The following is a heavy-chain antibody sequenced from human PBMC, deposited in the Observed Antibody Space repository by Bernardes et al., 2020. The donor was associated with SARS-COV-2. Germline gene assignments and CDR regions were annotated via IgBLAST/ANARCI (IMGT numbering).Heavy chain of an antibody. CDR3: ARDRSGMDRIGAGDLYNWFDP. J-gene: IGHJ5*02. CDR2: IYYTGST. V-gene: IGHV4-30-4*01. CDR1: GGSISSGDYC. Sequence: TLSLTCTVSGGSISSGDYCWSWIRQPPGKGLEWIGYIYYTGSTYYNPSLKSRITISVDTSKNQFSLRLSSVTAADTAVYYCARDRSGMDRIGAGDLYNWFDPWGQGTLVTVSS. D-gene: IGHD6-13*01.